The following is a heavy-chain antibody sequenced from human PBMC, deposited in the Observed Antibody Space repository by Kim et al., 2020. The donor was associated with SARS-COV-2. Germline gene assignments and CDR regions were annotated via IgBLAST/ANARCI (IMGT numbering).Heavy chain of an antibody. J-gene: IGHJ4*02. V-gene: IGHV3-21*01. D-gene: IGHD1-26*01. CDR3: ARDRWGGSYSDGFDY. Sequence: DSVKGRFTISRDNAKNSLYLQMNSLRAEDTAVYYCARDRWGGSYSDGFDYWGQGTLVTVSS.